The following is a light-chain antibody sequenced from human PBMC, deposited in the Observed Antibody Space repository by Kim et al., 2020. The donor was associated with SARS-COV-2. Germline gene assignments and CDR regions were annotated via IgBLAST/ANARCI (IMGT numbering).Light chain of an antibody. CDR1: NLGDKY. Sequence: VSPGQTAPITCSGANLGDKYVCWYQQRPGQSPVLVIHQDTQRPSGIPERFSASNSGDTATLTISGSQDIDEADYYCQAWDSHTLYVFGPGTKVTVL. CDR2: QDT. CDR3: QAWDSHTLYV. J-gene: IGLJ1*01. V-gene: IGLV3-1*01.